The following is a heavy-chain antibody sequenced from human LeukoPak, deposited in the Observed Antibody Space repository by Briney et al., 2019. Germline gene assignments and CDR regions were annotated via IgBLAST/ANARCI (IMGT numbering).Heavy chain of an antibody. Sequence: GGSLRLSCAASGFTFSSYSMNWVRQAPGKGLEWVSCISSSSGYIYYADSVKGRFTISRDDAKSSLYLQMNSLRAEDTAVYYCARDFDYWGQGTLVTVS. J-gene: IGHJ4*02. V-gene: IGHV3-21*01. CDR3: ARDFDY. CDR2: ISSSSGYI. CDR1: GFTFSSYS.